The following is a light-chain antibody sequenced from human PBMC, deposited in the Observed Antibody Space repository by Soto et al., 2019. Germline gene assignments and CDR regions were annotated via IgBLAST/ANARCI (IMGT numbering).Light chain of an antibody. CDR1: QGVGRF. J-gene: IGKJ1*01. Sequence: EIVLTQSPGTLSLSPGERATLSCRASQGVGRFLAWYQQKPGQTPRLLIYGAYSRATGIPDRFSGSGSGTDFTLTISRLEPEDFAVYYCQQYGNSPWTFGRGTKVDIK. V-gene: IGKV3-20*01. CDR3: QQYGNSPWT. CDR2: GAY.